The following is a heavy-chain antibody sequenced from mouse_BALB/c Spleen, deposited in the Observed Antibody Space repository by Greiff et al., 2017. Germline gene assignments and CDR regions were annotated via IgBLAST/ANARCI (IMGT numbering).Heavy chain of an antibody. CDR3: ARNPSMGYAMDY. V-gene: IGHV5-4*02. J-gene: IGHJ4*01. D-gene: IGHD1-1*02. Sequence: VQLKESGGGLVKPGGSLKLSCAASGFTFSDYYMYWVRQTPEKRLEWVATISDGGSYTYYPDSVKGRFTISRDNAKNNLYLQMSSLKSEDTAMYYCARNPSMGYAMDYWGQGTSVTVSS. CDR1: GFTFSDYY. CDR2: ISDGGSYT.